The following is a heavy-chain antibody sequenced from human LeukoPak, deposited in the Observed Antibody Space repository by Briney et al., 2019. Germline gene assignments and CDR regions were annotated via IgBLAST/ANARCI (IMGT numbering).Heavy chain of an antibody. CDR2: ISYDGSNK. V-gene: IGHV3-30*18. J-gene: IGHJ6*02. Sequence: GGSLRLSCAASGFTFSSYGMHWVRQAPGKGLEWVAVISYDGSNKYYADSVKGRSTISRDNSKNTLYLQMNSLRAEDTAVYYCAKYSSSLYYYYGMDVWGQGTTVTVSS. D-gene: IGHD6-13*01. CDR3: AKYSSSLYYYYGMDV. CDR1: GFTFSSYG.